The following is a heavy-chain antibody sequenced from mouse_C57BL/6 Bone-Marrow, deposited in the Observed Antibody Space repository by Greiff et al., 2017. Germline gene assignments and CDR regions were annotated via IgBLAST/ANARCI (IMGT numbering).Heavy chain of an antibody. V-gene: IGHV1-62-2*01. CDR3: ARHEGGGGYFDY. CDR2: FYPGCGSI. Sequence: QVQLQQSGAELVKPVASVKLSCKASGYTFTEYTIHWVKQRSGQGLACLGWFYPGCGSIKYNEKFTDMATLTADKYSNTVYMELSRLTSEDSAVYFCARHEGGGGYFDYWGQGTTLTVSS. CDR1: GYTFTEYT. J-gene: IGHJ2*01.